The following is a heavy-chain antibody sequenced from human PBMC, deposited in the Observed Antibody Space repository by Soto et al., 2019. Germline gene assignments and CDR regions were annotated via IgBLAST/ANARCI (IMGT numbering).Heavy chain of an antibody. V-gene: IGHV4-30-4*01. Sequence: SETLSLTCTVSGGSISSGDYYWSWIRQPPGKGLEWIGYIYYSGSTYYNPSLKSRVTISVDTSKSQFSLKPSSVTAADTAVYYCARDLRLPNVPTFDIWGQGTMVTVSS. CDR2: IYYSGST. D-gene: IGHD1-1*01. J-gene: IGHJ3*02. CDR3: ARDLRLPNVPTFDI. CDR1: GGSISSGDYY.